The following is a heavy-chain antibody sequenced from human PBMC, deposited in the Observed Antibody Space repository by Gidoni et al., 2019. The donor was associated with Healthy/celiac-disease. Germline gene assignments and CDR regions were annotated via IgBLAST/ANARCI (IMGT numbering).Heavy chain of an antibody. D-gene: IGHD2-15*01. CDR1: GGSFSGYS. J-gene: IGHJ2*01. CDR2: INHGGST. CDR3: ARDVGKGRLYWYFDL. Sequence: QVQLQQWGAGLLKPSETLSLTCAVYGGSFSGYSWSWIRQPPGKGLEWIGEINHGGSTNYNPSLKSRVTISVDTSKNQFSLKLSSVTAADTAVYYCARDVGKGRLYWYFDLWGRGTLVTVSS. V-gene: IGHV4-34*01.